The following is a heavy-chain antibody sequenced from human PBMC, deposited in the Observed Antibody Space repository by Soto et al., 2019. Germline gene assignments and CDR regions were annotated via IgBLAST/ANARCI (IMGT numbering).Heavy chain of an antibody. CDR3: AKDIVVVVAATQDIVEDY. V-gene: IGHV3-23*01. Sequence: EVQLLESGGGLVQPGGSLRLSCAASGFTFSSYAMSWVRQAPGKGLEWVSAISGSGGSTYYADSVKGRFTISRDNSKNTLYLQMNSLRAEDTAVYYCAKDIVVVVAATQDIVEDYWGQGTLVTVSS. J-gene: IGHJ4*02. D-gene: IGHD2-15*01. CDR2: ISGSGGST. CDR1: GFTFSSYA.